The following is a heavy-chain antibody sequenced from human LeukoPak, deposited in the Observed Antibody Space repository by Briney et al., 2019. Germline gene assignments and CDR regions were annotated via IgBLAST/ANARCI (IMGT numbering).Heavy chain of an antibody. CDR3: ARSMALRGVDWVDP. J-gene: IGHJ5*02. CDR2: TLYRSKWYY. CDR1: GDSVSSNSAG. D-gene: IGHD2-8*02. V-gene: IGHV6-1*01. Sequence: SQTLSLTCAISGDSVSSNSAGWNWLRQSLSRGLEWLGRTLYRSKWYYDYAPSVQSRIIISADTSKNQFSLHLNSATPDDTAVYYCARSMALRGVDWVDPWGQGTLVTVSS.